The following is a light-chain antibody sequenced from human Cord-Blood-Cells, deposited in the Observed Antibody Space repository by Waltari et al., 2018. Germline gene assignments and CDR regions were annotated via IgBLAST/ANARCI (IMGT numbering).Light chain of an antibody. CDR2: GNS. Sequence: QSVLTQPPSVSGAPGPRVTIPCTGSSSHIGAGYDVHWYQQLPGTAPKPLIYGNSNRPSGVPDRFSGSKSGTSASLAITGLQAEDEADYYCQSYDSSLSGSVFGGGTKLTVL. J-gene: IGLJ3*02. CDR3: QSYDSSLSGSV. V-gene: IGLV1-40*01. CDR1: SSHIGAGYD.